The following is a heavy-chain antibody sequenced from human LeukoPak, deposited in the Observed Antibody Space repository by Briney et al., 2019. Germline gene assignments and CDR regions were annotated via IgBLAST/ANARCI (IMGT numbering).Heavy chain of an antibody. V-gene: IGHV4-39*07. CDR2: LYYSGRT. J-gene: IGHJ6*02. D-gene: IGHD2-21*02. Sequence: SETLSLTCTVSGGSISSSTYFWGWIRQPPGKGLEWIGTLYYSGRTYYNPSLKSRVTISVDTSKNQFSLKLSSVTAADTAVYYCARGAYCGGDCYRVYSYYYGMDVWGQGTTVTVSS. CDR1: GGSISSSTYF. CDR3: ARGAYCGGDCYRVYSYYYGMDV.